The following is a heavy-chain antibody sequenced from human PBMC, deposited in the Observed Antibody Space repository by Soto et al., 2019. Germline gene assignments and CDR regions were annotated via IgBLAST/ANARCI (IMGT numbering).Heavy chain of an antibody. Sequence: SETLSLTCAVYGGSFSDYLWGWIRQPPGKGLEWIGEINHSGTTIYNPSLKSRVTISVDTSKNQFSLKLTSVTAADTAVYYCARGFNTHWFDPWGQGTLVT. CDR3: ARGFNTHWFDP. CDR2: INHSGTT. J-gene: IGHJ5*02. V-gene: IGHV4-34*01. CDR1: GGSFSDYL.